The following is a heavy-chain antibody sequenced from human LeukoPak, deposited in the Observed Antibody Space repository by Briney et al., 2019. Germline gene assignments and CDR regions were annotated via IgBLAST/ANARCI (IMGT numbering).Heavy chain of an antibody. CDR2: INPNSGGT. J-gene: IGHJ3*02. D-gene: IGHD7-27*01. V-gene: IGHV1-2*06. Sequence: ASVKVSCKASGYTFTGYYMHWVRRAPGQGLEWMGRINPNSGGTNYAQKFQGRVTMTRDTSISTAYMELSRLRSDDTAVYYCARDRQVGGDDAFDIWGQGTMVTVSS. CDR1: GYTFTGYY. CDR3: ARDRQVGGDDAFDI.